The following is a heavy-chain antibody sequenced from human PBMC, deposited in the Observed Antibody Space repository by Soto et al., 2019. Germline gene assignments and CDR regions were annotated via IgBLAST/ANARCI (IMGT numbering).Heavy chain of an antibody. CDR3: ASGPETRPICRSPFDI. CDR2: INHRGST. Sequence: SETVSLTCAVYGGSFSGYYWRWIRQPPGKGLEWIGEINHRGSTNYNPSLKSRVTISVDTSKNQFSLKRSSVTAAYTAVYYCASGPETRPICRSPFDIWGQGTMVTVS. V-gene: IGHV4-34*01. J-gene: IGHJ3*02. D-gene: IGHD2-2*01. CDR1: GGSFSGYY.